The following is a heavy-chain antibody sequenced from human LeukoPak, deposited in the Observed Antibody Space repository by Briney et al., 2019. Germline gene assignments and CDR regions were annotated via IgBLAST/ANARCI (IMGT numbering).Heavy chain of an antibody. V-gene: IGHV4-4*07. Sequence: PSETLSLTCTVSGGSISSYYWSWIRQPAGKGLEWIGRIYTSGSTNYNPSLRSRVTMSVDTSKNQFSLKLSSVTAADTAVYYCARDLAGWAAAGMAIDYWGQGTLVTVSS. CDR2: IYTSGST. J-gene: IGHJ4*02. CDR1: GGSISSYY. D-gene: IGHD6-13*01. CDR3: ARDLAGWAAAGMAIDY.